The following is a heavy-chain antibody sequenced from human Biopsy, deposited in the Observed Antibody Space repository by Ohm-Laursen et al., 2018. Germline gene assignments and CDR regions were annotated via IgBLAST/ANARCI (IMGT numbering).Heavy chain of an antibody. CDR2: ITYRGST. J-gene: IGHJ4*02. CDR1: DGSIDNYH. CDR3: ARDSRGGHLNTTLITGKNLDS. D-gene: IGHD3-16*01. V-gene: IGHV4-59*01. Sequence: PGTLSLTCNVSDGSIDNYHWTWIRQAPGKTLGWIGSITYRGSTYYNPSLKSRVTVSIHTSRNQFSLKLTSVTAADTAVYFCARDSRGGHLNTTLITGKNLDSWGQGILVTVSS.